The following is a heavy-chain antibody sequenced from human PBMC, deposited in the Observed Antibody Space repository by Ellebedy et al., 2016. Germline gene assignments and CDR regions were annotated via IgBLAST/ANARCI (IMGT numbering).Heavy chain of an antibody. Sequence: GESLKISXVASDFTFSNYVMTWVRQAPGKGLEWVSSIGTTDGVTQYADPVNGRFTISRDNSKSTLFLQMNSLRGEDTAVYYCAKGGDFVTVPGALDWGQGTLVSVSS. D-gene: IGHD2-2*01. CDR3: AKGGDFVTVPGALD. J-gene: IGHJ4*02. V-gene: IGHV3-23*01. CDR1: DFTFSNYV. CDR2: IGTTDGVT.